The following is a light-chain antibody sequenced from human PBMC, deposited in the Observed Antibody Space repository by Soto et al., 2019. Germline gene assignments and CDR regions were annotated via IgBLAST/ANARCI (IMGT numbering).Light chain of an antibody. Sequence: DIPMTQSPSSLSASVGDRVTITCRASQSISSYLNWYQLKPGEAPKVLIYAAASLQSGVPARFSAYGSGTDFALTISSLQPEDFATYYCQQSYSTPWTFGQGTKVEI. J-gene: IGKJ1*01. CDR3: QQSYSTPWT. V-gene: IGKV1-39*01. CDR1: QSISSY. CDR2: AAA.